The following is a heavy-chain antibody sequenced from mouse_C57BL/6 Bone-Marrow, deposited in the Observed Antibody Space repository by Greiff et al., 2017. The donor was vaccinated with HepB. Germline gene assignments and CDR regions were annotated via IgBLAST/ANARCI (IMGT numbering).Heavy chain of an antibody. Sequence: EVQLQESGGDLVKPGGSLKLSCAASGFTFSSYGMSWVRQTPDKRLEWVATISSGGSYTYYPDSVKGRFTISRDNAENTLYLQMSSLKSEDTAMYYCARHRMDYWGQGTSVTVSS. CDR3: ARHRMDY. V-gene: IGHV5-6*01. CDR2: ISSGGSYT. CDR1: GFTFSSYG. J-gene: IGHJ4*01.